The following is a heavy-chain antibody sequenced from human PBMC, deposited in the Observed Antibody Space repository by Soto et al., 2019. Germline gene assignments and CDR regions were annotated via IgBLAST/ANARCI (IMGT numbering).Heavy chain of an antibody. J-gene: IGHJ3*02. V-gene: IGHV4-59*01. D-gene: IGHD6-19*01. CDR2: IYYSGST. Sequence: PSETMSLTCTVSCGSMSSYYWSWIRQPPGKGLEWIGYIYYSGSTYYNPSLKSRVTISVDTSKNQFSLKLSSVTAADTAVYYCARTKGQWLDYTFDIWGQGTMVTVSS. CDR1: CGSMSSYY. CDR3: ARTKGQWLDYTFDI.